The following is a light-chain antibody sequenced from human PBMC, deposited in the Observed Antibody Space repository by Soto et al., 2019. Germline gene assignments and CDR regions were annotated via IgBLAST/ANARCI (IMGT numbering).Light chain of an antibody. CDR2: EVV. J-gene: IGLJ1*01. CDR1: KNDIGVYDF. V-gene: IGLV2-8*01. Sequence: QSVLAQPPSASGSPGQSVTISCTGTKNDIGVYDFVSWYQHHPGKAPRLIIYEVVQRPSGVPDRFSGSKSGNTASLTVSGLQAADEADHFCKSYAGSNTYVFGSGTKVTV. CDR3: KSYAGSNTYV.